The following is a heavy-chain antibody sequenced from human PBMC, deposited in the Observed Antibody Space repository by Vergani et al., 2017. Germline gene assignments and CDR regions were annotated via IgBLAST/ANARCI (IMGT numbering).Heavy chain of an antibody. CDR1: ESSFISNE. V-gene: IGHV5-51*03. CDR3: ASGGHGSENGGALQL. J-gene: IGHJ3*01. CDR2: INPIDSKI. Sequence: EVMLVQSGAEVKKPGESLKISCKYSESSFISNEIAWVRQMSGKGLQWMGNINPIDSKIAYSPSFQGQAIMSLDKSITTAYLQWRSLKASDTAIYFCASGGHGSENGGALQLWGQGTNSTVSS. D-gene: IGHD3-10*01.